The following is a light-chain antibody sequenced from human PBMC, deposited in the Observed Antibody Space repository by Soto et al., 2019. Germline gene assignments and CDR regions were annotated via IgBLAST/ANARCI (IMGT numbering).Light chain of an antibody. J-gene: IGLJ3*02. Sequence: QPVLTQSPSASASPGASVKLTCTLSSGHSDYAIDWHQQQPEKGPRYLMKVTSDGSHTKGDGIPDRFSGSSSGADRYLTSSRLRSDDEADYYCQARGTGGVFGGGTKLTVL. CDR3: QARGTGGV. CDR2: VTSDGSH. V-gene: IGLV4-69*01. CDR1: SGHSDYA.